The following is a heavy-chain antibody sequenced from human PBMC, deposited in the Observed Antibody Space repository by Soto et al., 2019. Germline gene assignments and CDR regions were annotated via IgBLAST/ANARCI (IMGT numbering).Heavy chain of an antibody. CDR1: GFTFSTYD. Sequence: GGSLRLSXVASGFTFSTYDMNWVRQAPGKGLEWVSSINRASIYIYYADSVRGRFTISRDNAKNSLYLQMDSLRVEDTAVYYCARRTVTTYHYFDYWGQGTLVTVSS. CDR3: ARRTVTTYHYFDY. D-gene: IGHD4-17*01. J-gene: IGHJ4*02. V-gene: IGHV3-21*01. CDR2: INRASIYI.